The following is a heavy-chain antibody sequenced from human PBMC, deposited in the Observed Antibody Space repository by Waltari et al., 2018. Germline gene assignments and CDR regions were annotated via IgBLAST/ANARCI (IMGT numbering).Heavy chain of an antibody. V-gene: IGHV1-18*01. CDR2: ISAENGNT. D-gene: IGHD3-10*01. J-gene: IGHJ3*02. Sequence: QVQLVQSGAEVKKPGASVKVSYKASGYTFTSYGISWVRQAPGQGLEWMGWISAENGNTKYAQKLQGRVTMTTDKSTSTAYMELRSLRSDDTAMYYCARSPSVGSDDAFDIWGQGTMVTVSS. CDR1: GYTFTSYG. CDR3: ARSPSVGSDDAFDI.